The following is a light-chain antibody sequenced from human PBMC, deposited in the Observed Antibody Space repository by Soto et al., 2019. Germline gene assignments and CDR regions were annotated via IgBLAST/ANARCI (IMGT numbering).Light chain of an antibody. V-gene: IGLV2-8*01. CDR2: EVS. CDR1: SSDVGGYNY. CDR3: SSYAGSHSPVV. J-gene: IGLJ2*01. Sequence: QSALTQPPSASGSPGQSVIISCTGTSSDVGGYNYVSWYQQHPGKAPKLMIYEVSKRPSGVPDRFSGSKSGNTASLTVSGLQAEDEADYYCSSYAGSHSPVVFGGGTKLIVL.